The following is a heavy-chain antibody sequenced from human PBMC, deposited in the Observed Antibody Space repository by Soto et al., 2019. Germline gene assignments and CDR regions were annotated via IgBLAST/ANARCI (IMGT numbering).Heavy chain of an antibody. J-gene: IGHJ4*02. V-gene: IGHV3-7*01. CDR2: ISPDGSSK. CDR1: GITFNGKW. Sequence: GGSLRLSCVASGITFNGKWMEWVRRTLGQGLEFVGKISPDGSSKDYVDSVKGRFTIYRDIAENALYLQMNTLRVVDTAVYYCARGFRSPPDYWGQGTLVTVSS. CDR3: ARGFRSPPDY.